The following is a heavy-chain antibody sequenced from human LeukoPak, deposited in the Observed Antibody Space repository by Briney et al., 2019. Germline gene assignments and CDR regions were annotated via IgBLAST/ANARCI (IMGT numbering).Heavy chain of an antibody. Sequence: GGSLRLSCAASGFTFDDYGMSWVRQAPGKGLEWVSAISGSGGSTYYADSVKGRFTISRDNSKNTLYLQMNSLRAEDTAVYYCAKDNRSGDYFDYWGQGTLVTVSS. V-gene: IGHV3-23*01. CDR1: GFTFDDYG. CDR3: AKDNRSGDYFDY. CDR2: ISGSGGST. J-gene: IGHJ4*02. D-gene: IGHD1-14*01.